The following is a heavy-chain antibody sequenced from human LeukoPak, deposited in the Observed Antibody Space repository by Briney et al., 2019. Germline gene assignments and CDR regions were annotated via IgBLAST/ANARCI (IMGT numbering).Heavy chain of an antibody. V-gene: IGHV4-59*12. CDR3: ARASDWNYVYFDY. J-gene: IGHJ4*02. Sequence: SETLSLTCTVSGGSISSYYWSWIRQPPGKALEWIGNIFYSGSTYYNPSLKSRVTISVDTSKNQFSLKLSSVTAADTAVYYCARASDWNYVYFDYWGQGTLVTVSS. CDR1: GGSISSYY. D-gene: IGHD1-7*01. CDR2: IFYSGST.